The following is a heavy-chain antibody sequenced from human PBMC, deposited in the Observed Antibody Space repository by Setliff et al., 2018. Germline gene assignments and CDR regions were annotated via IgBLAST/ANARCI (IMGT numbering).Heavy chain of an antibody. CDR1: GGSISPYF. V-gene: IGHV4-59*01. D-gene: IGHD7-27*01. J-gene: IGHJ5*02. Sequence: PSETLSLTCTVSGGSISPYFWSWIRQPPGKGLEWIGYIYHNGNTNFNPSLKSRVNMSVDTSKNRIALNLKSVTAADTAVYYCARVTNWGLDLRFDPWGQGILVTVSS. CDR3: ARVTNWGLDLRFDP. CDR2: IYHNGNT.